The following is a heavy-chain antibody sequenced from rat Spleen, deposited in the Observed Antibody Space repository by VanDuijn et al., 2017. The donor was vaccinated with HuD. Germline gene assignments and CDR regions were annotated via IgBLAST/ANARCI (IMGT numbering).Heavy chain of an antibody. D-gene: IGHD1-4*01. CDR1: GFTFSYYA. J-gene: IGHJ2*01. CDR3: ARRHYGYTDYFDY. Sequence: EVQLVESGGRLVQPGRSLKLSCAASGFTFSYYAMAWVRQAPKKGLEWVASISNIGDTYYSDSVKGRFSISRDNAKSTLYLQMNSLRSEDTATYYCARRHYGYTDYFDYWGQGVMVTVSS. CDR2: ISNIGDT. V-gene: IGHV5S23*01.